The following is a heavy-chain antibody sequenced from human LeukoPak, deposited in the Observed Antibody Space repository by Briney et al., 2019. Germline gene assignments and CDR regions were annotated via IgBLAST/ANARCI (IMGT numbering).Heavy chain of an antibody. CDR3: ARAPYGDYCYFDY. CDR2: ISSSGTYI. CDR1: GFSFSSYT. J-gene: IGHJ4*02. Sequence: PGGSLRLSCAASGFSFSSYTMNWVRQAPGKGLEWVSSISSSGTYIYYADSVKGRFTISRDNAKNSLYLQVHSLRAEDTAVYYCARAPYGDYCYFDYWGQGTLVTVSS. V-gene: IGHV3-21*01. D-gene: IGHD4-17*01.